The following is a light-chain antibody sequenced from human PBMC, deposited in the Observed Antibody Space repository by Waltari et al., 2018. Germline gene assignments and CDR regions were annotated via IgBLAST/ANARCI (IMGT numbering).Light chain of an antibody. CDR1: QSISSW. Sequence: DIQMTKSHSTLSASVGDRVTITCRASQSISSWLAWYQQKPGKAPKVLIYKASRLESGVPSRFSCSGSGTEFTLTISSLQPDYFATYYCQQYNSYPWTFGQGTKVEIK. V-gene: IGKV1-5*03. CDR3: QQYNSYPWT. J-gene: IGKJ1*01. CDR2: KAS.